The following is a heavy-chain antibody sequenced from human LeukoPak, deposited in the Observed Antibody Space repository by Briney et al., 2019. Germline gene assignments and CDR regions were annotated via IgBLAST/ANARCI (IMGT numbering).Heavy chain of an antibody. V-gene: IGHV3-23*01. Sequence: GGSLRLSCAASGFTFSTYYLTWVRQAPGKGLGWVSSIDSGGGSTYYADSVKGRFTISRDNSKNTLYLQMSSLRAEDTAIYYCASADGSGYRYYWGQGTLVTVSS. CDR1: GFTFSTYY. CDR2: IDSGGGST. J-gene: IGHJ4*02. CDR3: ASADGSGYRYY. D-gene: IGHD3-22*01.